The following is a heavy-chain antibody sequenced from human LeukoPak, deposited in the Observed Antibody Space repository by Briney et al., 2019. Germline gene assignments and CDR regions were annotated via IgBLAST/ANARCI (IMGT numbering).Heavy chain of an antibody. CDR2: ISSSSSTI. CDR1: GFTFDDYA. V-gene: IGHV3-48*01. Sequence: PGGSLRLSCAASGFTFDDYAMHWVRQAPGKGLEWVSYISSSSSTIYYADSVKGRFTISRDNAKNSLYLQMNSLRAEDTAVYYCARGAGKYDSSGYSLVYFDYWGQGTLVTVSS. J-gene: IGHJ4*02. CDR3: ARGAGKYDSSGYSLVYFDY. D-gene: IGHD3-22*01.